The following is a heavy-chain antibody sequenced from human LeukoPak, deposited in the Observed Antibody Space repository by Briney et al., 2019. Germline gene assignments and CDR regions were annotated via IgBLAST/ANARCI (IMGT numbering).Heavy chain of an antibody. CDR3: ARAPGGNAGNFQH. J-gene: IGHJ1*01. CDR1: GGSISTYY. V-gene: IGHV4-59*01. CDR2: IYYSGST. D-gene: IGHD4-23*01. Sequence: LSLTCTVSGGSISTYYWNWIRQPPGKGLEWVGYIYYSGSTNYNPSLKSRVTISVDTSKNHFSLKLSSVTAADTAVYYCARAPGGNAGNFQHWGQGTPVTVSS.